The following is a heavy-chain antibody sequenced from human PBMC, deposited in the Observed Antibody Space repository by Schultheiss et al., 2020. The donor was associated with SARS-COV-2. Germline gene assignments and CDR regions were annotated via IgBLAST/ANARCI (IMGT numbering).Heavy chain of an antibody. Sequence: ASVKVSCKASGYTFTGYYMHWVRQAPGQGLEWMGWISAYNGNTNYAQKLQGRVTISIDTSTNTAYLELRSLRSDDTAVFYCTRDRWGGNTYSGYFDSWGQGTLVTVSS. CDR3: TRDRWGGNTYSGYFDS. CDR1: GYTFTGYY. CDR2: ISAYNGNT. D-gene: IGHD1-26*01. V-gene: IGHV1-18*04. J-gene: IGHJ4*02.